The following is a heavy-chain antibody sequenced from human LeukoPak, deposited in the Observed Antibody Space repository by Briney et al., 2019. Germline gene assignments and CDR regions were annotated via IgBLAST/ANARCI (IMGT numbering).Heavy chain of an antibody. D-gene: IGHD3-10*01. Sequence: ASVKVSCKASGGTFNNDAISWVRQAPGQELEWMGGIIPIFGTANYAQKFQGRVTITADESTSTAYMELSGLRSEDTAVYYCARGVMVRGKYYYYAMDVWGQGTTVTVSS. CDR1: GGTFNNDA. V-gene: IGHV1-69*13. CDR2: IIPIFGTA. CDR3: ARGVMVRGKYYYYAMDV. J-gene: IGHJ6*02.